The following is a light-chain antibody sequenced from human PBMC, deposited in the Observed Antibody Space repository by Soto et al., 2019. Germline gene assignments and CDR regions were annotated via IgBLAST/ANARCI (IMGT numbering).Light chain of an antibody. V-gene: IGLV2-14*01. Sequence: QSALTQPASVSGSPGQSITISCTGISSDGDDYKDVSWYQQHPGKAPKLMIYEVTYRPSGVSNRFSGSKSGNTASLTISGLQAEDEADYYCSSYTSTSTLFGTGTKLTVL. CDR2: EVT. J-gene: IGLJ1*01. CDR3: SSYTSTSTL. CDR1: SSDGDDYKD.